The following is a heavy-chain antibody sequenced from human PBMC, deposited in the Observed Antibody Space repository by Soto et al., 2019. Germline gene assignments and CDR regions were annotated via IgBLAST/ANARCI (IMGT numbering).Heavy chain of an antibody. Sequence: ASVKVSCKASGYTFTSYAMHWVRQAPGQRLEWMGWINAGNGNTKYSQKFQGRVTITRDTSASTAYMELSSLRSEDTAVYYCARVRGSYGSGSYYNASSYNEIGMLVWGEGPPVTVS. V-gene: IGHV1-3*01. CDR3: ARVRGSYGSGSYYNASSYNEIGMLV. J-gene: IGHJ6*02. D-gene: IGHD3-10*01. CDR2: INAGNGNT. CDR1: GYTFTSYA.